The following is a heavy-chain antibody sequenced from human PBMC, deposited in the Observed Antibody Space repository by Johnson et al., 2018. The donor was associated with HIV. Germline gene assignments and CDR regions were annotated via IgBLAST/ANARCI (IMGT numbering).Heavy chain of an antibody. CDR2: IRWDSGSI. CDR3: AKDSIEYSLSFGAYGI. V-gene: IGHV3-9*01. Sequence: VQLVESGGGLVQPGRSLRLSCAASGFTFDDYAMHWVRQAPGKGLEWVSVIRWDSGSIYYADSVKGRFTISRDNAKNSLYLQMNRLRAEDTALYHCAKDSIEYSLSFGAYGIWGQGTVVTVSS. J-gene: IGHJ3*02. CDR1: GFTFDDYA. D-gene: IGHD1-26*01.